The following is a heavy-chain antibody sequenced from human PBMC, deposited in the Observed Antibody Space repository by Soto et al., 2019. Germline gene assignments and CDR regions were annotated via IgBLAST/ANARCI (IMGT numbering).Heavy chain of an antibody. J-gene: IGHJ1*01. Sequence: SVKVSCKASGYTFTSYYMHWVRQAPGQGLEWMGGIIPLLGITDYGQKFQGRITIAADESTGTAYMDLRGLRSEDTAVYYCARDPRSITGTTSSEDFQHWGQGTPVTVSS. CDR2: IIPLLGIT. V-gene: IGHV1-69*13. CDR3: ARDPRSITGTTSSEDFQH. CDR1: GYTFTSYY. D-gene: IGHD1-20*01.